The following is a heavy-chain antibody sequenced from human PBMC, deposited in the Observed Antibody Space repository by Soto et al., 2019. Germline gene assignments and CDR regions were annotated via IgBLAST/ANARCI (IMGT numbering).Heavy chain of an antibody. V-gene: IGHV4-59*01. J-gene: IGHJ4*02. CDR1: GDSINNYY. CDR3: AKYRRTESEGFTRGY. D-gene: IGHD2-2*01. Sequence: KPSETLSLTCTVSGDSINNYYWSWIRQPPGKRLEWIGYIYYTGSTTYNPSLVCGSTMSVDTSKNQFTLNLNSVDSADTAVYYCAKYRRTESEGFTRGYWGRGTLGTVSS. CDR2: IYYTGST.